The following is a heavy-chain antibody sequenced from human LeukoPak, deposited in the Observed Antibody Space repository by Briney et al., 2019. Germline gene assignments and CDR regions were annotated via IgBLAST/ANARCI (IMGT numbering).Heavy chain of an antibody. CDR3: ARGVDYSLNY. Sequence: PSETLSLTCTVSGGSISSYYWSWIRQPPGKGLEWIGYIYTSGSTNYNPSLKSRVTISVDTSKNQFSLKLSSVTAADTAVYYCARGVDYSLNYWGQGTLVTVSS. D-gene: IGHD4-11*01. CDR1: GGSISSYY. J-gene: IGHJ4*02. CDR2: IYTSGST. V-gene: IGHV4-4*09.